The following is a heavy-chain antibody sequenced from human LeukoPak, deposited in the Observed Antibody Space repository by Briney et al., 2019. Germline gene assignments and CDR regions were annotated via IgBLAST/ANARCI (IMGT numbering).Heavy chain of an antibody. J-gene: IGHJ4*02. CDR1: GYSISSGYY. V-gene: IGHV4-38-2*02. CDR2: IYHSGST. Sequence: SETLSLTCTVSGYSISSGYYWGWIRQPPGKGLEWIGSIYHSGSTYYNPSLKSRVTISVDTSKNQFSLKLSSVTAADTAVYYCARGFNGEIDYWGQGTLVTVSS. D-gene: IGHD5-24*01. CDR3: ARGFNGEIDY.